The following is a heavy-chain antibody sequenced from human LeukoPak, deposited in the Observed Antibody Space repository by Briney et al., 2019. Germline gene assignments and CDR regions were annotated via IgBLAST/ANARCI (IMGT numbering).Heavy chain of an antibody. V-gene: IGHV3-30*18. CDR1: GFTFSSYG. D-gene: IGHD5-24*01. CDR2: ISYDGSNK. J-gene: IGHJ4*02. CDR3: AKDLVAMATMGFVDY. Sequence: GSPSPSCAASGFTFSSYGMHWVRQAPGKGLEWVAVISYDGSNKYYADSVKGRFTISRDNSKSTLYLQMNSLRAEDTAVYYCAKDLVAMATMGFVDYWGQGTLVTVSS.